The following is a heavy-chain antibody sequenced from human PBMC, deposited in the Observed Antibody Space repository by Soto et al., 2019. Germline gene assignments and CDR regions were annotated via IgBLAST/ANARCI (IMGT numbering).Heavy chain of an antibody. CDR3: ARTRAGYCSSTSCYAGWFDP. J-gene: IGHJ5*02. CDR2: IKQDGSEK. Sequence: HPGGSLRLSCAASGFTFSSYWMSWVRQAPGKGLEWVANIKQDGSEKYYVDSVKGRFTISRDNAKNSLYLQMNSLRAEDTAVYYCARTRAGYCSSTSCYAGWFDPWGQGTLVTVSS. D-gene: IGHD2-2*01. CDR1: GFTFSSYW. V-gene: IGHV3-7*01.